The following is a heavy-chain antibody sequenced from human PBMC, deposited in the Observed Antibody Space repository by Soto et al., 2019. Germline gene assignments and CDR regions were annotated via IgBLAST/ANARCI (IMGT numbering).Heavy chain of an antibody. D-gene: IGHD3-22*01. V-gene: IGHV4-30-2*01. Sequence: TSETLSLTCAVSGGSISSGGYSWSWIRQPPGKGLEWIGEMHHSETTNYNPSLNSRVSISIDKSKNQFSLKLNSVNAADTADYYCARTSYYDSTGYYNLDVWGPGTTVTAP. CDR2: MHHSETT. CDR3: ARTSYYDSTGYYNLDV. J-gene: IGHJ6*02. CDR1: GGSISSGGYS.